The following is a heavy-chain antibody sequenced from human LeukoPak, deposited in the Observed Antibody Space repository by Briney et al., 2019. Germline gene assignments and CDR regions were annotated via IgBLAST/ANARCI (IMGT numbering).Heavy chain of an antibody. CDR1: GGSISSGASD. CDR3: ARAARQGFTMIVVPFFYFDL. D-gene: IGHD3-22*01. CDR2: INHSGST. J-gene: IGHJ2*01. Sequence: SETLSFTCTVSGGSISSGASDWGWIRQHPKRGLEWVGYINHSGSTYYNPSLGSRVTMSVDTSKNQFSLKLSSVTAADSAVYYCARAARQGFTMIVVPFFYFDLWGRGTLVTVSS. V-gene: IGHV4-31*03.